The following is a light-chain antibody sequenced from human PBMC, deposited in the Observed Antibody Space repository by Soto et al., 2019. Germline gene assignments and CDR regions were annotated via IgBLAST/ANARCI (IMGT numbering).Light chain of an antibody. CDR3: QQYHSAPQT. CDR2: WAS. CDR1: QSVLYSSNNKNY. J-gene: IGKJ1*01. V-gene: IGKV4-1*01. Sequence: DIVMTQSPDSLAVSLVERATINCKSSQSVLYSSNNKNYVAWYQQKPGQPPKLLVYWASTRESGVPDRFSGSESGTDFTLTISSLQAEVVAVYYCQQYHSAPQTFGQGTRVEIK.